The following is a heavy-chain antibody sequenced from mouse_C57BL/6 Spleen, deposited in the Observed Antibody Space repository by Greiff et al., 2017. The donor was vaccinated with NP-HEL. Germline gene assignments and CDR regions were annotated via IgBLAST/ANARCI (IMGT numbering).Heavy chain of an antibody. CDR3: ARFYYGNSYAMDY. V-gene: IGHV1-22*01. Sequence: VQLQQSGPELVKPGASVKMSCKASGYTFTDYNMHWVKQSHGKSLEWIGYINPNNGGTSYNQKFKGKATLTVNKSSSTAYMELRSLTSEDSAVYYCARFYYGNSYAMDYWGQGTSVTVSS. CDR2: INPNNGGT. J-gene: IGHJ4*01. CDR1: GYTFTDYN. D-gene: IGHD2-1*01.